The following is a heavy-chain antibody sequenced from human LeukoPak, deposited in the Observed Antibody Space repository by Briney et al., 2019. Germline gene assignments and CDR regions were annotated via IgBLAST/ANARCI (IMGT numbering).Heavy chain of an antibody. CDR2: IYHSGST. CDR1: GYSISSGYY. Sequence: SETLSLTCAVSGYSISSGYYWGWIRQPPGKGLEWIGSIYHSGSTYYNPSLKSRVIISVDTSKNQFSLKLSSVTAADTAVYYCARHVASSGWVDYWGQGTLVTVSS. J-gene: IGHJ4*02. V-gene: IGHV4-38-2*01. CDR3: ARHVASSGWVDY. D-gene: IGHD6-19*01.